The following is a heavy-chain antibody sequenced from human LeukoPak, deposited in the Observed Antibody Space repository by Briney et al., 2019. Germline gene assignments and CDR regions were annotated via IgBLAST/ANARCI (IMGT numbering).Heavy chain of an antibody. CDR3: AGDYGDYYFDY. CDR1: IGSISSSKW. J-gene: IGHJ4*02. D-gene: IGHD4-17*01. CDR2: IYLYGTT. V-gene: IGHV4-4*02. Sequence: SETLSLTCSVSIGSISSSKWWSWVRQSPVKGLEWIGEIYLYGTTNYNPSFTSRVTMSVDRSRNQFSLKLTSVTAADTAVYFCAGDYGDYYFDYWGQGTLVTVSS.